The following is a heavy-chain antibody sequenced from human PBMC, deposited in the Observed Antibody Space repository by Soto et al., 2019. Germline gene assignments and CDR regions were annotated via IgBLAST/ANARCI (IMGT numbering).Heavy chain of an antibody. CDR3: ASQYMSSWYVGPLDH. J-gene: IGHJ4*02. V-gene: IGHV4-39*02. Sequence: QLQLQESGPGLEKPSETLSLTCTVSGDSISRSSYFWGWIRQPPGRALEWIGSIYYGGSTYYNPSLKKRATISVDTSKSHFSLKLSSVTAADTAVYYCASQYMSSWYVGPLDHWGQGTLVTVSS. CDR2: IYYGGST. D-gene: IGHD6-13*01. CDR1: GDSISRSSYF.